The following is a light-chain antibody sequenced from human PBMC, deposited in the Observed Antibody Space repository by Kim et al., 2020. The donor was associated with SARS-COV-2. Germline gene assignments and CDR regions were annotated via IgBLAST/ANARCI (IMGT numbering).Light chain of an antibody. CDR2: EIN. CDR3: QSDDGANRV. CDR1: SGNFASHY. J-gene: IGLJ3*02. V-gene: IGLV6-57*01. Sequence: NFMLTQPHSVSESPGKTVTISCTRSSGNFASHYVQWFQQRPGSSPTIVIFEINQRPSGVPDRFSGSIDSSSNSAFLTISGLTTEDEADYFCQSDDGANRVFGGGTRLAV.